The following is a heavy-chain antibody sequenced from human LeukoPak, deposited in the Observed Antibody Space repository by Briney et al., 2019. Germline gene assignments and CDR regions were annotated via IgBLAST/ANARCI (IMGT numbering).Heavy chain of an antibody. J-gene: IGHJ6*04. D-gene: IGHD3-10*01. V-gene: IGHV4-38-2*02. CDR1: GYSISSGYY. CDR3: ASETYYYGSGSRYNGV. CDR2: IYHSGST. Sequence: SETLSLTCTVSGYSISSGYYWGWIRQPPGKGLEWIGTIYHSGSTNYNPSLKSRVTISVDTSKNQFSLKLRSVTAADTAVYYCASETYYYGSGSRYNGVWGKGTTVTVSS.